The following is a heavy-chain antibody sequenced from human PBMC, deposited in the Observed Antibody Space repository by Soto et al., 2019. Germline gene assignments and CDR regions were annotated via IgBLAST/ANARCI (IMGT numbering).Heavy chain of an antibody. CDR3: ASSSVPAAIFDP. Sequence: SVKVSCKASGYTFTYRYLHWVRQAPGQALEWMGWITPFNGNTNYAQKFQDRVTITRDRSMSTAYMELSSLRSEDTAMYYCASSSVPAAIFDPWGQGTLVTVSS. J-gene: IGHJ5*02. V-gene: IGHV1-45*02. D-gene: IGHD2-2*02. CDR1: GYTFTYRY. CDR2: ITPFNGNT.